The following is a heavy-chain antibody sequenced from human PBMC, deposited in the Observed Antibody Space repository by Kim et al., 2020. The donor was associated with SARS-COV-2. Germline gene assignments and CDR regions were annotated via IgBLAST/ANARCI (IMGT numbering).Heavy chain of an antibody. Sequence: SETLSLTCAVYGGSFSGYYWSWIRQPPGKGLEWIGEINHSGSTNYNPSLKSRVTISVDTSKNQFSLKLSSVTAADTAVYYCARVGMVTGDGMDVWGQGTTVTVPS. CDR2: INHSGST. D-gene: IGHD2-15*01. CDR3: ARVGMVTGDGMDV. CDR1: GGSFSGYY. V-gene: IGHV4-34*01. J-gene: IGHJ6*02.